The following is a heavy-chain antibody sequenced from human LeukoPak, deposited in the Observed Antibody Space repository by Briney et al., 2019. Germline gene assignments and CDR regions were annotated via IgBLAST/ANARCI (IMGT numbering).Heavy chain of an antibody. D-gene: IGHD5-24*01. J-gene: IGHJ4*02. CDR3: ARLTREMATKHFDY. CDR2: IYHSGST. Sequence: SETLSLTCAVSGYSISSGDYWGWIRQPPGKGLEWIGSIYHSGSTYYNPSLKSRVTISVDTSKNQFSLKLSSVTAADTAVYYCARLTREMATKHFDYWGQGTLVTVSS. CDR1: GYSISSGDY. V-gene: IGHV4-38-2*01.